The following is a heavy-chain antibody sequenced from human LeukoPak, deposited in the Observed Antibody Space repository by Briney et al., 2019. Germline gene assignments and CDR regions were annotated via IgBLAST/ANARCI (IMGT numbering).Heavy chain of an antibody. CDR1: GYTFGTSS. CDR3: TRVRNSNNWWGPFDI. J-gene: IGHJ3*02. V-gene: IGHV1-18*01. Sequence: ASVNVSCKAFGYTFGTSSITWVRPAPGQRLEWMGWISPNNGNTHYAQGVQGRVTMTTDTSRSTAYMELRSLRSDDTAVYYCTRVRNSNNWWGPFDIWGQGTMVTVSS. D-gene: IGHD1-1*01. CDR2: ISPNNGNT.